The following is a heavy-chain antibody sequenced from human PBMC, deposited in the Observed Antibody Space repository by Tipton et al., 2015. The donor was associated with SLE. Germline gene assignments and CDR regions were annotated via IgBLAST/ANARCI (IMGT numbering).Heavy chain of an antibody. D-gene: IGHD2-2*02. V-gene: IGHV1-2*02. J-gene: IGHJ3*02. CDR1: GYTFTGYY. CDR2: INPNSGGT. CDR3: ARGSCSSTSCYTSAFDI. Sequence: QSGPEVKKPGASVKVSCKASGYTFTGYYMHWVRQAPGQGLEWMGWINPNSGGTNYAQKFQGRVTMTRDTSISTAYMELSRLRSDDTAVYYCARGSCSSTSCYTSAFDIWGQGTMVTVSS.